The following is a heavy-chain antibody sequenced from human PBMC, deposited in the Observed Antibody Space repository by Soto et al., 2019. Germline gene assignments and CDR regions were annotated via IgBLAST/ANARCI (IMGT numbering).Heavy chain of an antibody. CDR3: ARDRTGAAAARNWFDP. D-gene: IGHD6-13*01. Sequence: PXASLSLTCNVCGGCISSYSWSWIRQPAGKGLEWIGRIYTIVSTNYNPSLKSRVTMSVDTSKNQFSLKLSSVTAADTAVYYRARDRTGAAAARNWFDPWAQRTLVTVSS. CDR2: IYTIVST. CDR1: GGCISSYS. J-gene: IGHJ5*02. V-gene: IGHV4-4*07.